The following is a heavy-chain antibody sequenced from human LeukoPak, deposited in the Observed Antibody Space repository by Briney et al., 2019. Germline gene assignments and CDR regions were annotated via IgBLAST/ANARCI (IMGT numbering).Heavy chain of an antibody. CDR2: IIPIFGTA. CDR1: GGTFISYA. CDR3: ARDRGQLLNYFDY. V-gene: IGHV1-69*13. Sequence: ASVKVSCKASGGTFISYAISWVRQAPGEELEWKGGIIPIFGTANYAQKFQGRVTITADESTSTAYMELSSLRFEDTAVYYCARDRGQLLNYFDYWGQGTLVTVSS. D-gene: IGHD2-2*01. J-gene: IGHJ4*02.